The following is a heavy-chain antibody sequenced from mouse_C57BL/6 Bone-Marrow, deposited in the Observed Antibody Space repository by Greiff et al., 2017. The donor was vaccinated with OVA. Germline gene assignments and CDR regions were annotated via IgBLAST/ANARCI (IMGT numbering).Heavy chain of an antibody. J-gene: IGHJ4*01. CDR3: TPLYYYGSSEAMDY. V-gene: IGHV1-15*01. Sequence: LVESGAELVRPGASVTLSCKASGYTFTDYEMHWVKQTPVHGLEWIGAIDPETGGTAYNQKFKGKAILTADKSSSTAYMELRSLTSEDSAVYYCTPLYYYGSSEAMDYWGQGTSVTVSS. CDR2: IDPETGGT. CDR1: GYTFTDYE. D-gene: IGHD1-1*01.